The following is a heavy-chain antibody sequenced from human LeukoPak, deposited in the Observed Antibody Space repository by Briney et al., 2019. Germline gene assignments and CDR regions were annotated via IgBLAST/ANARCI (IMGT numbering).Heavy chain of an antibody. CDR3: ARRAPDSSGYYYIGD. Sequence: SETLSLTCTVSGGSISSYYWSWIRQPPGKGLEWIGYIYYSGSTNYNPSLKSRVTISVDTSKNQFSLKLSSVTATDTAVYYCARRAPDSSGYYYIGDWGQGTLVTVSS. CDR1: GGSISSYY. D-gene: IGHD3-22*01. V-gene: IGHV4-59*12. J-gene: IGHJ4*02. CDR2: IYYSGST.